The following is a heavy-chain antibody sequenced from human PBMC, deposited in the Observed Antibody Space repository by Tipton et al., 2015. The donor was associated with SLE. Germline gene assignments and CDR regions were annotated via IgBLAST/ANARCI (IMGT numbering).Heavy chain of an antibody. CDR3: ASEGSSWYGYYYGMDV. J-gene: IGHJ6*02. CDR2: IYSGGST. D-gene: IGHD6-13*01. CDR1: GFTVSSNY. V-gene: IGHV3-53*05. Sequence: SLRLSCAASGFTVSSNYMSWVRQAPGKGLEWVSVIYSGGSTYYADSVKGRFTISRDNSKNTLYLQMSSLRSEDTAVYYCASEGSSWYGYYYGMDVWGQGTTVTVSS.